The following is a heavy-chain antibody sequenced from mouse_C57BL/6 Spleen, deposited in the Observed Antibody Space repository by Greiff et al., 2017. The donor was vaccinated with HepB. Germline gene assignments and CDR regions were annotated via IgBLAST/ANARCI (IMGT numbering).Heavy chain of an antibody. V-gene: IGHV1-55*01. CDR1: GYTFTSYW. CDR3: ARFDGYYVDFDY. D-gene: IGHD2-3*01. Sequence: QVQLQQPGAELVKPGASVKMSCKASGYTFTSYWITWVKQRPGQGLEWIGDIYPGSGSTNYNEKFKSKATLTVDTSSSTAYMQLSSLTSEDSAVYYCARFDGYYVDFDYWGQGTTLTVSS. CDR2: IYPGSGST. J-gene: IGHJ2*01.